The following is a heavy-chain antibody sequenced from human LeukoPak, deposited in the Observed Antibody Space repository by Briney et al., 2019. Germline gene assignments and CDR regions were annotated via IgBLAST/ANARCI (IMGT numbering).Heavy chain of an antibody. D-gene: IGHD3-10*01. CDR1: GFTFSSYG. CDR3: DVMGGSGIYAYYGMDV. CDR2: ISYDGSNK. Sequence: PGGSLRLSCAASGFTFSSYGMHWVRQAPGKGLEWVAVISYDGSNKYYADSVKGRFTISRDNSKNTLYLQMNSLRAEDTAVYYCDVMGGSGIYAYYGMDVWGPGTTVTVSS. J-gene: IGHJ6*02. V-gene: IGHV3-30*03.